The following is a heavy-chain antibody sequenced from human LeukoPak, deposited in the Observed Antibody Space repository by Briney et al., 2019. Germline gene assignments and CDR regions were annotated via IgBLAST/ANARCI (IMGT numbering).Heavy chain of an antibody. D-gene: IGHD6-13*01. CDR3: ARGYSSSWTDY. CDR1: GGSISSSSYY. J-gene: IGHJ4*02. Sequence: SETLSLTCTVSGGSISSSSYYWGWIRQPPGKGLEWIGSIYYSGSTYYNPSLKSRVTISVDTSKNQFSLKLSSVTAADTAVYYCARGYSSSWTDYWGQGTLVTVSS. V-gene: IGHV4-39*07. CDR2: IYYSGST.